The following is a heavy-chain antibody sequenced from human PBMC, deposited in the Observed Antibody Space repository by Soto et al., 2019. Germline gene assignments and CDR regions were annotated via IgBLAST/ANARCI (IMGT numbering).Heavy chain of an antibody. CDR2: IIPIFGTA. V-gene: IGHV1-69*13. D-gene: IGHD1-20*01. J-gene: IGHJ6*02. CDR3: ARDAYNYYYGMDV. Sequence: SVKVSCKASGGTFSSYAISWVRPAPGQGLEWMGGIIPIFGTANYAQKFQGRVTITADESTSTAYMELSSLRSEDTAVYYCARDAYNYYYGMDVWGQGTTVTVSS. CDR1: GGTFSSYA.